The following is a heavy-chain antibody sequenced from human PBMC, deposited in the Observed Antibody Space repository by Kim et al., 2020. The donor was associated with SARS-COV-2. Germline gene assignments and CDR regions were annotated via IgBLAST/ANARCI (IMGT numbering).Heavy chain of an antibody. J-gene: IGHJ6*02. CDR3: ARDRWLPSPYYYYGMDV. Sequence: GGSLRLSCAASGFTFSSYWMSWVRQAPGKGLEWVANIKQDGSEKYYVDSVKGRFTISRDNAKNSLYLQMNSLRAEDTAVYYCARDRWLPSPYYYYGMDVWGQGTTVTVSS. V-gene: IGHV3-7*01. D-gene: IGHD5-12*01. CDR2: IKQDGSEK. CDR1: GFTFSSYW.